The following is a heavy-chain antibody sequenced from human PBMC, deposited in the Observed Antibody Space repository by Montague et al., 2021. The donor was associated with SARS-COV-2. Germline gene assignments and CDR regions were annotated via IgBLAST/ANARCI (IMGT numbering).Heavy chain of an antibody. Sequence: SETLSLTCTVSGGSISSYYWSWIRQPAGKGLEWIGRIYTSGTTNYNPSLKSRGTMSVDTSKNQFSLKLSSVTAADTAAYYCAGGSGRINFYNSGMDVWGQGTTVTVSS. V-gene: IGHV4-4*07. CDR2: IYTSGTT. D-gene: IGHD3-10*01. J-gene: IGHJ6*02. CDR3: AGGSGRINFYNSGMDV. CDR1: GGSISSYY.